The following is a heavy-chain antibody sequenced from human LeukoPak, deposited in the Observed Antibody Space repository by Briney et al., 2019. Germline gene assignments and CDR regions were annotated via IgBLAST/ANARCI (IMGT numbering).Heavy chain of an antibody. V-gene: IGHV3-23*01. D-gene: IGHD2-21*02. CDR1: GFTFSSYA. J-gene: IGHJ4*02. CDR2: ISGSGGGT. CDR3: AKDLEDYCGGDCYSGSFDY. Sequence: GGSLRLSCAASGFTFSSYAMSWVRQAPGKGLEWASAISGSGGGTYYADSVKGRFTISRDNSKNTLYLQMNSLRAEDTPVYYCAKDLEDYCGGDCYSGSFDYWGQGTLVTVSS.